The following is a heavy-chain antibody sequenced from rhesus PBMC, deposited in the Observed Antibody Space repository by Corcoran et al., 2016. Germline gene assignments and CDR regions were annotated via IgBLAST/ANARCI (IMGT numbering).Heavy chain of an antibody. Sequence: QVQLQESGPGVVKPSETLSLTCAVSGGSISDSYRWSWIRQPPGTGLEWIGYIYGSSTRTTHNPTHKSRGTITKETAKNQVSLKLSSGTAADTAVYYCARVGYSYSYRDAFDFWGQGLRVTVSS. CDR2: IYGSSTRT. J-gene: IGHJ3*01. V-gene: IGHV4S10*01. CDR1: GGSISDSYR. CDR3: ARVGYSYSYRDAFDF. D-gene: IGHD5-12*01.